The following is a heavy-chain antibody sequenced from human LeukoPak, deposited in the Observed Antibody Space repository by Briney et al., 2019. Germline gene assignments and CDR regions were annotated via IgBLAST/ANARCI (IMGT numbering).Heavy chain of an antibody. V-gene: IGHV1-18*01. CDR3: ARDLLTKEYYFDSSGNPY. J-gene: IGHJ4*02. Sequence: ASVKVSCKASGYTFTSYGSSWVRQAPGQGLEWMEWMSAYNGNTNYAQKLQGRVTMTTDTSTSTAYMDLRSLRSDDTAVYYCARDLLTKEYYFDSSGNPYWGQGTLVTVSS. D-gene: IGHD3-22*01. CDR1: GYTFTSYG. CDR2: MSAYNGNT.